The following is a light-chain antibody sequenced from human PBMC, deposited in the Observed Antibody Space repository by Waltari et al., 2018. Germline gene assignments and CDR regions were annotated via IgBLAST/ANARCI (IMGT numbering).Light chain of an antibody. V-gene: IGLV1-44*01. J-gene: IGLJ1*01. CDR1: YSNIGSHT. CDR2: NND. CDR3: AAWDASRGGSYV. Sequence: QSVLPQPPSASGTPGQRVTISCSGSYSNIGSHTVNWYQQLPGTAPTLLIYNNDLRPSGVPDRFSCSKSGTSASLAITGLQSEDEADYYCAAWDASRGGSYVFGTGTKVTVL.